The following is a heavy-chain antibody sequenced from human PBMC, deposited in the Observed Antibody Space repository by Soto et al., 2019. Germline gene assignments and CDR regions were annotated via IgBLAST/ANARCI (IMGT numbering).Heavy chain of an antibody. Sequence: QEQLVESGGGVVQPGKSLRLSCAASGFTFSSYGMHWVRQAPGQGLAWVAVISYDGSDKYYSDSVKGRFTISRDDSKNMLYLQRSSLSPEDTAVYFCAKDGGRIADNWFAPWGQGTLVTVSS. D-gene: IGHD6-13*01. J-gene: IGHJ5*02. CDR2: ISYDGSDK. CDR1: GFTFSSYG. V-gene: IGHV3-30*18. CDR3: AKDGGRIADNWFAP.